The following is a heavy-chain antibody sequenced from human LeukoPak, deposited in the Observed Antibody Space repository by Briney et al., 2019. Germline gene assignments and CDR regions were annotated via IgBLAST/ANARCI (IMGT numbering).Heavy chain of an antibody. J-gene: IGHJ1*01. V-gene: IGHV3-23*01. D-gene: IGHD1-26*01. CDR1: GFSFSDYV. CDR3: AKKVVVGATSPYSDFQD. Sequence: GGSLRLSCAASGFSFSDYVMTWVRQAPGKGLEWVSSISANGGGTYYAGSVKGRFSISRDNSKNTLYLQMNSLRAEDTALYYCAKKVVVGATSPYSDFQDWGQGTLVTVSS. CDR2: ISANGGGT.